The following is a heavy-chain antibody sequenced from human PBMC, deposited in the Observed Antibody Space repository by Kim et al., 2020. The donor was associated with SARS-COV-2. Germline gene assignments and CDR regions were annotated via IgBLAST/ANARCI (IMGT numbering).Heavy chain of an antibody. V-gene: IGHV4-31*02. Sequence: TYYNPSLKSRVTISVDTSKNQFSLKLSSVTAADTAAYYCARGSITGTLRYWGQGTLVTVSS. CDR3: ARGSITGTLRY. CDR2: T. J-gene: IGHJ4*02. D-gene: IGHD1-20*01.